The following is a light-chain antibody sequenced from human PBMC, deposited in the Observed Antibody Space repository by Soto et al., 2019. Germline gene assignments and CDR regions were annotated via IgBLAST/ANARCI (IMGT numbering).Light chain of an antibody. CDR1: QSVSSY. CDR2: DAS. J-gene: IGKJ2*01. Sequence: EIVLTQSPATLSLSPGERATLSCRASQSVSSYLAWYQQKPGQAPRLLIYDASNRATGIPARFSGSGSGTDFPLTISSLEPEDFAVYYCQQRSNWYTFGPGTKLEIK. V-gene: IGKV3-11*01. CDR3: QQRSNWYT.